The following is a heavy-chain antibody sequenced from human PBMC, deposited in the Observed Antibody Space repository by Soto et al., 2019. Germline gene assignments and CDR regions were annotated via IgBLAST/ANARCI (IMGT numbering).Heavy chain of an antibody. Sequence: QVQLVQSGAEVKKPGSSVKVSCKASGGTFSSYTISWVRQAPGQGLEWMGRIIPILGIANYAQKFQGRVTITADKSTSTAYMELSRLRSEDTAVYYCASKTTVTTDLGYYYGMDVWGQGTTVTVSS. CDR3: ASKTTVTTDLGYYYGMDV. CDR2: IIPILGIA. D-gene: IGHD4-17*01. J-gene: IGHJ6*02. CDR1: GGTFSSYT. V-gene: IGHV1-69*02.